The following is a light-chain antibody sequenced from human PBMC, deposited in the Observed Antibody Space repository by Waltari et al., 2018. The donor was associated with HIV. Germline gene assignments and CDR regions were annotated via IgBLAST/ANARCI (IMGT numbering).Light chain of an antibody. CDR1: RRDIGGYNY. V-gene: IGLV2-14*03. CDR3: SSFSITSTLVV. Sequence: QSALTQPASVSGSPGQSITISCTGTRRDIGGYNYVSWYQQHPGKAPKLMIFDASNRPSGISNRFSGSKSGNTASLTISGLQADDEAHYFCSSFSITSTLVVFGGGTKLTVL. CDR2: DAS. J-gene: IGLJ2*01.